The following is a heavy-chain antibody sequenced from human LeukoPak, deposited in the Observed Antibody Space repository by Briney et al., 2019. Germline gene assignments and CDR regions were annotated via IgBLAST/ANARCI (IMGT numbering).Heavy chain of an antibody. D-gene: IGHD4-23*01. V-gene: IGHV5-51*01. CDR1: GYSFTTYW. CDR2: IYPGDSDT. Sequence: ESLKISFKGSGYSFTTYWIAWVRQMPGKGLEWMGIIYPGDSDTRYSPSFQGQVTISADESISTAYLQWSSLKASDTAMYYCARHGTVVTPSWFDPWGQGTLVTVSS. CDR3: ARHGTVVTPSWFDP. J-gene: IGHJ5*02.